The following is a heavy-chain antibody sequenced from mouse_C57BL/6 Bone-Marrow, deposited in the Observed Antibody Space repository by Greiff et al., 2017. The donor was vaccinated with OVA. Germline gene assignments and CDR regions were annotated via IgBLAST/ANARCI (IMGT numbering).Heavy chain of an antibody. CDR1: GYSITSGYY. V-gene: IGHV3-6*01. CDR3: ARDLHWYFDV. Sequence: DVQLQESGPGLVKPSQSLSLTCSVTGYSITSGYYWNWNRQFPGNKLEWMGYISYDGSNNYNPSLKNRISITRDTSKNQFFLKLNSVTTEDTATYYCARDLHWYFDVWGTGTTVTVSS. CDR2: ISYDGSN. J-gene: IGHJ1*03.